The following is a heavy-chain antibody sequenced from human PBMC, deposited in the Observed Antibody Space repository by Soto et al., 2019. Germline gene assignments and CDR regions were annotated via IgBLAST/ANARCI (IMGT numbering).Heavy chain of an antibody. D-gene: IGHD3-9*01. CDR1: GFTFSSYA. Sequence: EVQLLESGGGLVQPGGSLKISCAVSGFTFSSYAMSWVLQAPGKGLEWVSGISGTGRVTNYAESVKGRFTISRDNPKNTLYLEMKSLRVEDTAVYYCAKDVHYDIVTGIEYFDHWGQGTLVTVSS. J-gene: IGHJ1*01. CDR3: AKDVHYDIVTGIEYFDH. CDR2: ISGTGRVT. V-gene: IGHV3-23*01.